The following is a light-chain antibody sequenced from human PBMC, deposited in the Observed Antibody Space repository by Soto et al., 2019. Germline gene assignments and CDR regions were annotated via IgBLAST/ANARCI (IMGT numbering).Light chain of an antibody. CDR2: DVS. CDR1: GSYNF. CDR3: CSDAGRSTYV. J-gene: IGLJ1*01. Sequence: QSALTQPASVSGSPGQSITISCTVGSYNFVSWYQQHPGKAPKVLIYDVSKRPSVRSDRFSGSKSGNTASLTISGLQAEDEADYYCCSDAGRSTYVFGTGTKVTVL. V-gene: IGLV2-23*02.